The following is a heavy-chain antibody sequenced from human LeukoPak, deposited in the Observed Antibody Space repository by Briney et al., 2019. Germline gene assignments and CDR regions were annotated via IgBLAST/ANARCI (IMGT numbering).Heavy chain of an antibody. J-gene: IGHJ4*02. CDR1: GVSISSYY. Sequence: PSETLSLTCTVSGVSISSYYWSWIRQPPGKGLEWIWYIYYSGSTNYNPSLKSRVTISVDTSKNQFSLKLSSVTAADTAVYYCARGDYRPDYWGQGTLVTVSS. CDR2: IYYSGST. CDR3: ARGDYRPDY. V-gene: IGHV4-59*01. D-gene: IGHD4-11*01.